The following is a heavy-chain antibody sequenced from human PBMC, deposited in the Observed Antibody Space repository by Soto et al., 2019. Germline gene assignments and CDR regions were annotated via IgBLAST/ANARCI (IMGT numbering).Heavy chain of an antibody. Sequence: ASVKVSCKASGYTFTSYYMHWVRQAPGQGLEWMGKTTPCGVSTSYAKNFQGRFTLTRDSSTSIVYMELRSLSSEDTAVFYCASNQKHYYNSSGYYGRAYYYGMDVWGKGTTVTVS. J-gene: IGHJ6*04. V-gene: IGHV1-46*01. CDR2: TTPCGVST. D-gene: IGHD3-22*01. CDR1: GYTFTSYY. CDR3: ASNQKHYYNSSGYYGRAYYYGMDV.